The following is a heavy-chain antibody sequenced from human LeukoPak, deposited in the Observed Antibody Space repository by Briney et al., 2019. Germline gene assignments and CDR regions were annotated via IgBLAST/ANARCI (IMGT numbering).Heavy chain of an antibody. Sequence: PGGSLRLSCAASGFTFSDYYMSWIRQAPGKGLEWVSYISSSGSNTYYADSVKGRFTISRDNAKNSLYLQMNSLRVEDTAVYYCARDFGGQFYFDCWGQGTLVIVSS. J-gene: IGHJ4*02. CDR2: ISSSGSNT. V-gene: IGHV3-11*04. D-gene: IGHD3-16*01. CDR3: ARDFGGQFYFDC. CDR1: GFTFSDYY.